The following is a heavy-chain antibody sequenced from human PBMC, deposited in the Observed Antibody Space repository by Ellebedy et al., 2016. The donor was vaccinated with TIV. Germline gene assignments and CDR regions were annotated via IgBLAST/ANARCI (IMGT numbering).Heavy chain of an antibody. J-gene: IGHJ5*02. CDR2: INHSGST. Sequence: MPSETLSLTCAVYGGSFSGYYWSWIRQPPGKGLEWIGEINHSGSTNYNPSLKSRVTISVDTSENQFSLRLSSVTAADTAVYYCAGGRYFDWLSTWGQGILVTVSS. CDR1: GGSFSGYY. V-gene: IGHV4-34*01. D-gene: IGHD3-9*01. CDR3: AGGRYFDWLST.